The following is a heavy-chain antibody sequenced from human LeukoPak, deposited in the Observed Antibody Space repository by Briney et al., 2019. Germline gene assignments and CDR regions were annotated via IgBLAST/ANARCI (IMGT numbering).Heavy chain of an antibody. J-gene: IGHJ4*02. CDR1: GGSISSSSYY. V-gene: IGHV4-39*07. CDR2: ICYSGST. D-gene: IGHD2-15*01. CDR3: ARGVAEDFDY. Sequence: SETLSLTCTVSGGSISSSSYYWGWIRQPPGKGLEWIGSICYSGSTYYNPSLKSRVTISVDTSKNQFSLKLSSVTAADTAVYYCARGVAEDFDYWGQGTLVTVSS.